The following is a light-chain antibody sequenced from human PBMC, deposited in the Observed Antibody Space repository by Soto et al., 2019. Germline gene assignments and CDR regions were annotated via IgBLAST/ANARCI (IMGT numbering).Light chain of an antibody. CDR3: AAWDDSLNGYV. J-gene: IGLJ1*01. V-gene: IGLV1-44*01. Sequence: QSLLTLHPSSSGTPGQRVTISCSGSRSNIGSNTVNWYQQLPGTSPKLLIYSNNQRPSGVPDRFSGSKSGTSASLAISGLQSEAEADYYCAAWDDSLNGYVFGTGTKVTVL. CDR2: SNN. CDR1: RSNIGSNT.